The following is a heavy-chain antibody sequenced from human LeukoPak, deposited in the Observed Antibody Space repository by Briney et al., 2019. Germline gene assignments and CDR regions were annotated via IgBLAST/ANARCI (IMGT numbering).Heavy chain of an antibody. CDR2: INQDGSQT. CDR3: AKYNDYDFDY. J-gene: IGHJ4*02. D-gene: IGHD4-17*01. Sequence: GVYLRLSCAASGFTFRSNWMSWVRQAPGKGLEWVAKINQDGSQTKYVDSVKGRFTISRDNAKNSLHLQMNSLRADDTAVYYCAKYNDYDFDYWGQGTLVTVSP. V-gene: IGHV3-7*01. CDR1: GFTFRSNW.